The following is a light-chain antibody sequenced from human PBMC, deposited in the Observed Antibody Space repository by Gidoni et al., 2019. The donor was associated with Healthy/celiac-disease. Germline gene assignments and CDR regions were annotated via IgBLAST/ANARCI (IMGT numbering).Light chain of an antibody. J-gene: IGKJ2*01. CDR3: QQRSNWPPRYT. CDR2: DAS. V-gene: IGKV3-11*01. CDR1: QSVSSY. Sequence: EIVLTQSPATLSLSPGERATLSCRASQSVSSYLAWYQQKPGQAPRLLIYDASNRATGIPARFSGSGSGTDFTLTISSLEPEDFAFYYCQQRSNWPPRYTFGQGPKLEIK.